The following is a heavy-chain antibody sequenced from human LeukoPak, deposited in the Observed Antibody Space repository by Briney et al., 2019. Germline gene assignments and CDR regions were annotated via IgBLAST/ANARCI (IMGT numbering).Heavy chain of an antibody. CDR3: ARACTTFITQWCFSDY. Sequence: GASVKVSCKASGYTFTTYAITWVRQAPGQGPEWLGWINTQNGNTNFAQRFQGRVTMTTDTSTSTAYMELRSLRSDDTAVYYCARACTTFITQWCFSDYWGQGTLVTVSS. CDR2: INTQNGNT. CDR1: GYTFTTYA. V-gene: IGHV1-18*01. D-gene: IGHD2-8*01. J-gene: IGHJ4*02.